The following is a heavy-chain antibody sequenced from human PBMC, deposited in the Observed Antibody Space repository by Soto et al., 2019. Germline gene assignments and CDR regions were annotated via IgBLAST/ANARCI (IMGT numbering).Heavy chain of an antibody. J-gene: IGHJ4*02. V-gene: IGHV4-34*01. D-gene: IGHD5-18*01. CDR3: ATSRRTAMARGDY. CDR1: GGSFSGYY. Sequence: SETLSLTCAVYGGSFSGYYWSWIRQPPGKGLEWIGEINHSGSTNYNPSLKSRVTISVDTSKNQFSLKLSSVTAADTAVYYCATSRRTAMARGDYWGQGTLVTVSS. CDR2: INHSGST.